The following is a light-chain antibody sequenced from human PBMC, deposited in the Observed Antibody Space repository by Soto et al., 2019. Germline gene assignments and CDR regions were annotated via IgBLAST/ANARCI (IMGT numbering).Light chain of an antibody. V-gene: IGKV1-12*01. CDR3: QQAYGYPVT. CDR1: QDISRY. J-gene: IGKJ5*01. CDR2: DAS. Sequence: DIQMTQSPSSVSASVGDRVTLSCRASQDISRYLTWYQQKPGEAPKLLIHDASNLQIGVPSRLSGSGSGTQFTLTITRAQPEDIGTYYCQQAYGYPVTLGQGTRLEIK.